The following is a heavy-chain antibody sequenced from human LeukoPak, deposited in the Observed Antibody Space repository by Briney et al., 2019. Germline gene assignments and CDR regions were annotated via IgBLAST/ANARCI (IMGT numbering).Heavy chain of an antibody. CDR2: IYYSGST. D-gene: IGHD5-12*01. J-gene: IGHJ4*02. V-gene: IGHV4-39*01. CDR3: ARFHSGYDMGEY. CDR1: GGSISSSTYY. Sequence: SETLSLTCTASGGSISSSTYYWGWTRQPPGKGLEWVGSIYYSGSTYYNPPLKSRVTISVDTSKNQFSLKLSSVTAADTAVYYCARFHSGYDMGEYWGQGTLVTVSS.